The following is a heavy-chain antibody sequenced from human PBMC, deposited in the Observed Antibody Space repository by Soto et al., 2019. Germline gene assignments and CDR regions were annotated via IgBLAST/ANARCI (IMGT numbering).Heavy chain of an antibody. D-gene: IGHD3-22*01. Sequence: SVKVSCKASGGTFSSYAISWVRQAPGHGLEWMGGIIPIFGTANYAQKFQGRVTITADKSTSTAYMELSSLRSEDTAVYYCARDKLGDYYDSSGPDAFDIWGQGTMVTVSS. J-gene: IGHJ3*02. CDR2: IIPIFGTA. CDR3: ARDKLGDYYDSSGPDAFDI. CDR1: GGTFSSYA. V-gene: IGHV1-69*06.